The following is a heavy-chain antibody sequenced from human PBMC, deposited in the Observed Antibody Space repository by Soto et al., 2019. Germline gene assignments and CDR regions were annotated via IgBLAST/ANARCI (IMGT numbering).Heavy chain of an antibody. Sequence: GGSLRLSCIVSGFTFGDYALSWFRQAPGKGLEWVGFIRNKAYGATTEYAASVKGRFTISRDDSKSIAYLQMNSLKTEDTAVYYCTRHRTGYGTGTSRPAPDNWGQETLVTFPS. J-gene: IGHJ4*02. D-gene: IGHD2-8*02. CDR1: GFTFGDYA. CDR3: TRHRTGYGTGTSRPAPDN. V-gene: IGHV3-49*03. CDR2: IRNKAYGATT.